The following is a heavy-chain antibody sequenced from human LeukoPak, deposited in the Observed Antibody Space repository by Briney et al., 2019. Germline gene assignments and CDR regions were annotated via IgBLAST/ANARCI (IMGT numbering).Heavy chain of an antibody. CDR3: ARDQSGTYRDKWFDP. D-gene: IGHD1-26*01. CDR1: GGSIAYGGYY. Sequence: PSETLSLTCTVSGGSIAYGGYYWTWIRQHPVKGLEWFGHIFTSGTTNYNPSLKGRVSISLDTSKNQFSLNLTSVTAADTAIYFCARDQSGTYRDKWFDPWGQGSLVTVSS. CDR2: IFTSGTT. V-gene: IGHV4-31*03. J-gene: IGHJ5*02.